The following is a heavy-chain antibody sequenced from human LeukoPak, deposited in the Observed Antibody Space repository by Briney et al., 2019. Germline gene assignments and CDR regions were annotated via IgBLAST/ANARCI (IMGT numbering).Heavy chain of an antibody. CDR2: INHSGST. D-gene: IGHD5-18*01. CDR3: ATSRGYSYGYYRC. V-gene: IGHV4-34*01. CDR1: GGSFSGYY. J-gene: IGHJ4*02. Sequence: PSETLSLTCAVYGGSFSGYYWSWIRQPPGKGLEWIGEINHSGSTNYNPSLKSRVTISVDTSKNQFSLKLSSVTAADTAVYYCATSRGYSYGYYRCWGQGTLVTVSS.